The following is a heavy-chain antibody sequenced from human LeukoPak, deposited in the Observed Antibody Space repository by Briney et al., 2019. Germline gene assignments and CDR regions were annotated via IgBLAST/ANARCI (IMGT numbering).Heavy chain of an antibody. J-gene: IGHJ4*02. V-gene: IGHV1-3*01. D-gene: IGHD1-26*01. CDR3: ARGLSGSYWDDY. CDR2: INAGNGNT. CDR1: GYTFTSYA. Sequence: ASVKVSCKASGYTFTSYAMHWVRQAPGQRLEWMGWINAGNGNTKYSQKFQGRVTITRDTSASTAYIELSSLRSEDTAVYYCARGLSGSYWDDYWGQGPLVTVSS.